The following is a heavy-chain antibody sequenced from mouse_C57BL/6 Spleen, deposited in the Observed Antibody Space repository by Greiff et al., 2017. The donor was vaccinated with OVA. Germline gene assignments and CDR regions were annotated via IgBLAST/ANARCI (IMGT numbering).Heavy chain of an antibody. CDR2: ISSGSSTI. V-gene: IGHV5-17*01. J-gene: IGHJ1*03. CDR3: ARPPFGGYFDV. Sequence: EVKLVESGGGLVKPGGSLKLSCAASGFTFSDYGMHWVRQAPEKGLEWVAYISSGSSTIYYADAVKGRFTISRDNAKNTLFLQMTSLRSEDTAMYYCARPPFGGYFDVWGTGTTVTVSS. CDR1: GFTFSDYG.